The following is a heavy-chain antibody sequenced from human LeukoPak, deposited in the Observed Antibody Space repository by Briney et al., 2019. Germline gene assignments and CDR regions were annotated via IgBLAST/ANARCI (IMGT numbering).Heavy chain of an antibody. CDR3: ARDSYYFDGIGHKGYFDY. CDR1: GFTFSSYE. J-gene: IGHJ4*02. V-gene: IGHV3-48*03. CDR2: ISSSGSTK. Sequence: PGGSLRLSCAASGFTFSSYEMNWVRQAPGKGLEWVSYISSSGSTKYYPDSVKGRFTISRDNAKNSLFLQMNSLRAEDTAVYYCARDSYYFDGIGHKGYFDYWGQGTLVTVSS. D-gene: IGHD3-22*01.